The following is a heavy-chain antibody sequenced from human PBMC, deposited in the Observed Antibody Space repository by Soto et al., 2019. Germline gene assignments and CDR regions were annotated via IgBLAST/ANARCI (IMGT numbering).Heavy chain of an antibody. V-gene: IGHV3-30-3*01. CDR2: ISYDGSNK. CDR1: GFTFSSYA. Sequence: QVQLVESGGGLVQPGRSLRLSCAASGFTFSSYAMHWVRQAPGKVLEWVAVISYDGSNKYYADAVKGRFTISRDNSKNRLYLQMNSVTDEDTAMYYCARDQDFLSGCSEGYYYGMDVWGQGTTVNVS. D-gene: IGHD3-3*01. J-gene: IGHJ6*02. CDR3: ARDQDFLSGCSEGYYYGMDV.